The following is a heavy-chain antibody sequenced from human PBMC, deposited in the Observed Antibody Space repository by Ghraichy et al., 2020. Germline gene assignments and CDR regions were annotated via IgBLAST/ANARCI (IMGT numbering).Heavy chain of an antibody. V-gene: IGHV4-59*01. Sequence: SETLSLTCTVSGGSISSYYWSWIRQPPGKGLEWIGYSYYSGSSNYNPSLKRRVTISVDTSENQFSLKLSSVTAADTAVYYCARSITMVRVAPYYYYGMDVWGQGSTVTVAS. J-gene: IGHJ6*02. CDR3: ARSITMVRVAPYYYYGMDV. D-gene: IGHD3-10*01. CDR1: GGSISSYY. CDR2: SYYSGSS.